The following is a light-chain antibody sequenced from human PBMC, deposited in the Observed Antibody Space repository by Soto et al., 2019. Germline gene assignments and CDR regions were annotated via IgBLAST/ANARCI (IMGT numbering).Light chain of an antibody. V-gene: IGKV3-11*01. J-gene: IGKJ5*01. CDR2: DAS. CDR3: QQRSNWPIT. CDR1: QTVRNNY. Sequence: EFVLTQSPGTLSLSPGERATLSCRASQTVRNNYLAWYQQKPGQAPRLLIYDASKRATGFPARFSGSGSETDFTLTISDLEPEDFAIYYCQQRSNWPITFGQGTRLEIK.